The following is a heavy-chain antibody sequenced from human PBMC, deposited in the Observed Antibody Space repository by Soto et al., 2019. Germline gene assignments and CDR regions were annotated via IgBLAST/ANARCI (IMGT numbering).Heavy chain of an antibody. CDR1: GGSISGYY. D-gene: IGHD2-21*01. J-gene: IGHJ6*03. Sequence: PSETLSLTCTVSGGSISGYYWSWIRQSPEKGLEWIGHVYYSGSINYNPSLKSRVTMSVDTSKNQFSLTLNSVTAADTATYYCARGGISHWAYFYYMDVWDRGTTVTVSS. V-gene: IGHV4-59*12. CDR3: ARGGISHWAYFYYMDV. CDR2: VYYSGSI.